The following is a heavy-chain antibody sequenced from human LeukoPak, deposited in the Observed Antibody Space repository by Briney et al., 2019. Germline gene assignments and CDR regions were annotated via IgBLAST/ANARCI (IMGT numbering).Heavy chain of an antibody. CDR3: AREPTVVTQPSDAFDI. D-gene: IGHD4-23*01. Sequence: SETLSLTCTVSGGSISSGDFYWSWIRPPPGKGREWIGYIYYSGSTYYNPSLKSRVTISVDTSKNQFSLKLSSVTAGDTAVYYCAREPTVVTQPSDAFDIWGQGTMVTVSS. J-gene: IGHJ3*02. CDR1: GGSISSGDFY. V-gene: IGHV4-30-4*01. CDR2: IYYSGST.